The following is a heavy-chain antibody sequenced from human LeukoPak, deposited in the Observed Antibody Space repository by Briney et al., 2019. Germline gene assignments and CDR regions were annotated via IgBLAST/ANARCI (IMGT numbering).Heavy chain of an antibody. CDR2: IWYDGSNK. D-gene: IGHD3-10*01. CDR3: ARDRGSGSYYGDY. V-gene: IGHV3-33*08. Sequence: PGRSLRLSCAASGFTFSTYAMHWVRQAPGKGLEWVAVIWYDGSNKYYADSVKGRFTISRDNSKNTLYLQMNSLRAEDTAVYYCARDRGSGSYYGDYWGQGTLVTVSS. J-gene: IGHJ4*02. CDR1: GFTFSTYA.